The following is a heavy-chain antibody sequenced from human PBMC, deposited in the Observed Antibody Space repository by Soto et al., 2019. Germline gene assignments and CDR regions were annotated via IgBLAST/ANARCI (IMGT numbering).Heavy chain of an antibody. V-gene: IGHV3-48*02. D-gene: IGHD6-19*01. CDR1: GFMFSSYS. CDR3: ARGHGGWTEGFDY. Sequence: PGGSLRLSCAASGFMFSSYSMNWVRQAPGKGLEWVSSISSSSSTIYYADSVKGRFTISRDNAKNSLYLQMNSLRDEDTAVYYCARGHGGWTEGFDYWGQGTLVTVSS. CDR2: ISSSSSTI. J-gene: IGHJ4*02.